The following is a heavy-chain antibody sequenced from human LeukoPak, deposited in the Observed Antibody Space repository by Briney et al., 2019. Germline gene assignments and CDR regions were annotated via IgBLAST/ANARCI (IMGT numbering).Heavy chain of an antibody. J-gene: IGHJ4*02. Sequence: ETLSLTCAVYGGSFSGYYWSWIRQPPGKGLEWVSAISGSGGSTYYADSVKGRFTISRDNSKNTLYLEVISLTAEDTAVYYCAKDDAWLRFGEWSQGTLVTVSS. CDR1: GGSFSGYY. V-gene: IGHV3-23*01. D-gene: IGHD3-10*01. CDR3: AKDDAWLRFGE. CDR2: ISGSGGST.